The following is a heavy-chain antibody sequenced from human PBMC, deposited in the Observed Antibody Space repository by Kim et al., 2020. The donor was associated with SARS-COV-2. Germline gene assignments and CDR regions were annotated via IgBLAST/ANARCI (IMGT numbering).Heavy chain of an antibody. J-gene: IGHJ4*02. CDR1: GYTFTSYN. Sequence: ASVKVSCKASGYTFTSYNMHWVRQAPGQGLEWMGIMKASGGSTNYAQKFQGRVTMTRDTSTSTVFMELISLRVDDTAVYYCVRGGSNSGSVWGQGTLVTVSS. D-gene: IGHD5-12*01. CDR3: VRGGSNSGSV. V-gene: IGHV1-46*01. CDR2: MKASGGST.